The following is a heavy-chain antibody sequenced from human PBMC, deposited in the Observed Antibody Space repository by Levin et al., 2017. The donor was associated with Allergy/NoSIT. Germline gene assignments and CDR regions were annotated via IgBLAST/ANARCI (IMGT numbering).Heavy chain of an antibody. D-gene: IGHD3-3*01. CDR1: GFTFSGYY. J-gene: IGHJ5*01. CDR3: AEGAASGTPYDLDP. CDR2: INPNSRGI. V-gene: IGHV1-2*06. Sequence: ASVKVSCKASGFTFSGYYVHWVRQVPGQGLEWLGRINPNSRGINYAQKFQGRVTMTSDSSIRTAYVELSRLTSDDTAVYYCAEGAASGTPYDLDPWGQGTLVTVSS.